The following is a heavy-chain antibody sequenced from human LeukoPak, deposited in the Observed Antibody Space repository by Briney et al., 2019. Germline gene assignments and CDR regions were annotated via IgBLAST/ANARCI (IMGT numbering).Heavy chain of an antibody. CDR1: GGTFSSYA. V-gene: IGHV1-69*01. CDR3: ARKAGSGSYYIDWFDP. J-gene: IGHJ5*02. D-gene: IGHD3-10*01. CDR2: IIPIFGTA. Sequence: SSVKVSYKASGGTFSSYAISWVRQAPGQGLEWMGGIIPIFGTANYAQKFQGRVTITADESTSTAYMELSSLRSEDTAVYYCARKAGSGSYYIDWFDPWGQGTLVTVSS.